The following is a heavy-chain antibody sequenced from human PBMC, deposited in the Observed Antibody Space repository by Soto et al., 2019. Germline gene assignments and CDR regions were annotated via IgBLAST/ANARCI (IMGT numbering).Heavy chain of an antibody. Sequence: SETLSLTCAVYGGSFSGYYWSWICQPPGKGLEWIGEINHSGSTNYNPSLKSRVTISVDTSKNQFSLKLSSVTAADTAVYYCARVPFRGPRGYFDYWGQGTLVTVST. CDR3: ARVPFRGPRGYFDY. D-gene: IGHD3-16*01. V-gene: IGHV4-34*01. J-gene: IGHJ4*02. CDR2: INHSGST. CDR1: GGSFSGYY.